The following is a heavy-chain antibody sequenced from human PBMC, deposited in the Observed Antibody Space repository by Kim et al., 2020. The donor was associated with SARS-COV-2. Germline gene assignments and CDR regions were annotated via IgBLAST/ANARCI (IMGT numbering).Heavy chain of an antibody. CDR1: GFTFSSYW. D-gene: IGHD2-21*02. J-gene: IGHJ4*02. CDR3: ARIPPYHHIVVVTAIGFDY. V-gene: IGHV3-7*01. Sequence: GGSLRLSCAASGFTFSSYWMSWVRQAPGKGLEWVANIKQDGSEKYYVDSVKGRFTISRDNAKNSLYLQMNSLRAEDTAVYYCARIPPYHHIVVVTAIGFDYWGQGTLVTVSS. CDR2: IKQDGSEK.